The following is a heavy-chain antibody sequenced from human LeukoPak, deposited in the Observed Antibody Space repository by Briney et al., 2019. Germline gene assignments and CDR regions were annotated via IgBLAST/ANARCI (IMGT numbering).Heavy chain of an antibody. J-gene: IGHJ5*02. CDR2: ISGSGGST. V-gene: IGHV3-23*01. CDR3: QTYYYDSSGLRPYNWFDP. Sequence: QTGGSLRLSCAASGFTFSIYAMSWVRQAPGKGLEWVSAISGSGGSTYYADSVKGRFTISRDNSKNTLYPQMNSLRAEDTAVYYCQTYYYDSSGLRPYNWFDPWGQGTLVTVSS. D-gene: IGHD3-22*01. CDR1: GFTFSIYA.